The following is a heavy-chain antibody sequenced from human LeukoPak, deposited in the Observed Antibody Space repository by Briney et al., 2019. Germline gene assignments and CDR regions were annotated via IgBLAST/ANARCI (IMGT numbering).Heavy chain of an antibody. D-gene: IGHD3-10*01. Sequence: SETLSLTCAVYGGSFSGYYWSWIRQPPGKGLEWIGEINHSGSTNYNPSLKSRLTISLDTSNHQFSLRLNSVTAADTAVYYCAYSFRRFGEFDNWGRGTLVTVS. CDR2: INHSGST. CDR3: AYSFRRFGEFDN. V-gene: IGHV4-34*01. J-gene: IGHJ5*02. CDR1: GGSFSGYY.